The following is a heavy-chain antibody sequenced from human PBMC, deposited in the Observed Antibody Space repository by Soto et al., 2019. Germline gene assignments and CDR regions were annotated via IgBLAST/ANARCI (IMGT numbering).Heavy chain of an antibody. Sequence: EVHLVESGGGLVQTGGSLRLSCAIFESTVSRDWMNWVRQAPGKGLEWVAHINQDGSEKYYVDSVKGRFTISRDNAKNSLYLQMISLRPADTAMYYCPGGVGDAFWGQGTLVTVSS. V-gene: IGHV3-7*04. J-gene: IGHJ4*02. CDR1: ESTVSRDW. D-gene: IGHD1-26*01. CDR3: PGGVGDAF. CDR2: INQDGSEK.